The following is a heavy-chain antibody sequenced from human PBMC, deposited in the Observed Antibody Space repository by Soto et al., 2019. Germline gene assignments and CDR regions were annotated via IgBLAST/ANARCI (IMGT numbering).Heavy chain of an antibody. Sequence: QLQLQESGPGLVKPSETLSLTCTVSGGSISSSSYYWGWIRQPPGKGLVWIGSIYYSGSTYYNPSLKSRVTMSVDTSNNQFSLKRSSVTAADTAVYHCAGQPLHYDFWSGGYVDVWGNGTTVTVSS. CDR3: AGQPLHYDFWSGGYVDV. CDR2: IYYSGST. D-gene: IGHD3-3*01. J-gene: IGHJ6*03. CDR1: GGSISSSSYY. V-gene: IGHV4-39*01.